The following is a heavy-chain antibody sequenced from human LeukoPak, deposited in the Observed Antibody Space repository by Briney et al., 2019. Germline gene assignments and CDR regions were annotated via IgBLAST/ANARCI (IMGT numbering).Heavy chain of an antibody. J-gene: IGHJ4*02. V-gene: IGHV4-39*01. CDR2: IYYDGST. Sequence: SETLSLTCTVSGGSISSSSYYWGWIRQPLGKGLEWIGSIYYDGSTYYNPSLKSRVTISVDTSKNQFSLKLSSVTAADTAVYYCARRRYSSGYIDYWGQGTLVTVSS. CDR3: ARRRYSSGYIDY. D-gene: IGHD6-25*01. CDR1: GGSISSSSYY.